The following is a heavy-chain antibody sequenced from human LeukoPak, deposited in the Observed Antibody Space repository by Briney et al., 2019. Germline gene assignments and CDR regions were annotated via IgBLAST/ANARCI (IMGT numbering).Heavy chain of an antibody. CDR1: GGSFSGYY. Sequence: SETLSLTCAVYGGSFSGYYWSWIRQPPGKGLEWIGEINHSGSTNYNPSLTSRVTISVDTSKKQCSLKLSSVTAADTAVYYCARQRRRRQWLVRWYFDYWGQGTLVTVSS. J-gene: IGHJ4*02. CDR3: ARQRRRRQWLVRWYFDY. CDR2: INHSGST. V-gene: IGHV4-34*01. D-gene: IGHD6-19*01.